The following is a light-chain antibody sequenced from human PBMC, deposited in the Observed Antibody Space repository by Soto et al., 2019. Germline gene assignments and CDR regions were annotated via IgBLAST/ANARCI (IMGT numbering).Light chain of an antibody. CDR1: QSVSSSY. J-gene: IGKJ5*01. CDR2: GAY. CDR3: QQYGSSPKVT. Sequence: ELVLTQSPGTLSVSPGDRATLSCRGSQSVSSSYLAWYQQKPGQAPRLIIYGAYSRATGIPDRFSGSGSGTDFTLTISRLEPEDFAVYYCQQYGSSPKVTCGQGTRLEIK. V-gene: IGKV3-20*01.